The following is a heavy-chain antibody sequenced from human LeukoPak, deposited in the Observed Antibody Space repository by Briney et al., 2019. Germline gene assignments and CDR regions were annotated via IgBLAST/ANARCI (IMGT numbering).Heavy chain of an antibody. J-gene: IGHJ4*02. CDR2: IYYSGST. CDR3: ASPNTSGWYSFDN. V-gene: IGHV4-39*01. CDR1: GGSISSSSYY. Sequence: SETLSLTCTVSGGSISSSSYYWGWIRQPPGKGLEWIGSIYYSGSTYYNPSLKSRVTISVDTSKNQFSPKMISVTAADTAVYYCASPNTSGWYSFDNWGQGTLVTVSS. D-gene: IGHD6-19*01.